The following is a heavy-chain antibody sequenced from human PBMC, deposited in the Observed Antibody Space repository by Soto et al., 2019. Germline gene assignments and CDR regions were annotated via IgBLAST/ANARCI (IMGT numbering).Heavy chain of an antibody. CDR3: ARPEGSQYSSGQNWFDP. D-gene: IGHD6-19*01. J-gene: IGHJ5*02. CDR1: GGSISSSSYY. V-gene: IGHV4-39*01. Sequence: SETLSLTCTVSGGSISSSSYYWGWIRQPPGKGLEWIGSIYYSGSTYYNPSPKSRVTISVDTSKNQFSLKLSSVTAADTAVYYCARPEGSQYSSGQNWFDPWGQGTLVTVSS. CDR2: IYYSGST.